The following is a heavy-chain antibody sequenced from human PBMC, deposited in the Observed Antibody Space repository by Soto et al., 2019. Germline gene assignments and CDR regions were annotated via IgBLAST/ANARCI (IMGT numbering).Heavy chain of an antibody. CDR3: ARVQGYYDFWSGYLYNWFDP. J-gene: IGHJ5*02. V-gene: IGHV4-30-4*01. D-gene: IGHD3-3*01. Sequence: SETLSLTCTVSGGSISSGDYYWSWIRQPPGKGLEWIGYIYYSGSTYYNPSLKSRVTISVDTSKNQFSLKLSSVTAADTAVYYCARVQGYYDFWSGYLYNWFDPWGQETLVTVSS. CDR2: IYYSGST. CDR1: GGSISSGDYY.